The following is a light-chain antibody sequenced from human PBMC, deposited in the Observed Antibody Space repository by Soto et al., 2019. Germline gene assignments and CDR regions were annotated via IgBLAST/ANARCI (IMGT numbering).Light chain of an antibody. CDR2: AAS. Sequence: DIQMTQSPSTLSASVGDRFTITCRASQSISSYLNWYQQKPGKVPKLLIYAASTLQSGVPSRFSGSGSGTDFTLTISSLQPEDVATYYCQKYNNAPQLTFGGGTKV. CDR1: QSISSY. CDR3: QKYNNAPQLT. V-gene: IGKV1-27*01. J-gene: IGKJ4*01.